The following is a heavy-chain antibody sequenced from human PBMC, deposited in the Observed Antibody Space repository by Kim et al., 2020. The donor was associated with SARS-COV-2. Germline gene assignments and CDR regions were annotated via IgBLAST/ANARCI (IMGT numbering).Heavy chain of an antibody. V-gene: IGHV1-18*04. CDR1: GYTFTSYG. J-gene: IGHJ4*02. D-gene: IGHD3-22*01. CDR2: ISAYNGNT. Sequence: ASVKVSCKASGYTFTSYGISWVRQAPGQGLEWMGWISAYNGNTNYAQKLQGRVTMTTDTSTSTAYMELRSLRSDDTAVYYCARDQIFNYYDSSGYLGYWGQGTLVTVSS. CDR3: ARDQIFNYYDSSGYLGY.